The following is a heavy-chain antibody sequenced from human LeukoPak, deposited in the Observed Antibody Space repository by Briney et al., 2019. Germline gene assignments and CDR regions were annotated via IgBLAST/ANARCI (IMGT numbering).Heavy chain of an antibody. V-gene: IGHV1-24*01. CDR2: FDPEDGET. CDR1: GYTLTELS. Sequence: GASVKVSCKVSGYTLTELSMHWVRQAPGKGLEWMGGFDPEDGETIYAQKFQGRVTMTEDTSTSTAYMDLRSLRSDDTAVYYCARGIAVAVRFDYWGQGTLVTVSS. D-gene: IGHD6-19*01. J-gene: IGHJ4*02. CDR3: ARGIAVAVRFDY.